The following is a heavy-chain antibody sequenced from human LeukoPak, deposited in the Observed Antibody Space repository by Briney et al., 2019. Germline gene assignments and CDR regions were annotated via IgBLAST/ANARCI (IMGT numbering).Heavy chain of an antibody. J-gene: IGHJ4*02. CDR3: AKPLNLEIVGALG. V-gene: IGHV3-74*01. CDR1: GFTFSTYW. Sequence: GGPLRLSCAASGFTFSTYWMHWVRLPPGKGLVWVSRIHPDGSVTTYGDSVKGRFTISRDNAKNTLYLEMNSLRAEDTGVYYCAKPLNLEIVGALGWGQGTLVTVSS. D-gene: IGHD1-26*01. CDR2: IHPDGSVT.